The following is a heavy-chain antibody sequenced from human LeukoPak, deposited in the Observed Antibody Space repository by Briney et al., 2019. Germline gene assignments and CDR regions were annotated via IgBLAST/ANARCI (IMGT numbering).Heavy chain of an antibody. V-gene: IGHV3-30*18. D-gene: IGHD3-22*01. J-gene: IGHJ4*02. CDR2: TSFDGSYK. CDR1: GFTFSSYG. CDR3: AKEFSGYLASFEY. Sequence: GGSLRLSCAASGFTFSSYGMHWVRQAPGKGLEWVAMTSFDGSYKNYADSVKGRFTISRDNSKNRLYLQMNSLRAEDTAVYYCAKEFSGYLASFEYWGQGTLVAVSS.